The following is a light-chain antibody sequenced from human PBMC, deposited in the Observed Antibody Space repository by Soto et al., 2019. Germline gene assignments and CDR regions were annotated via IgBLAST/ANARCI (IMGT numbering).Light chain of an antibody. CDR1: RPNIGSNYVF. Sequence: QSVLTQPPSASGTPGQKVNISCSGSRPNIGSNYVFVYWYQQVPGTAPKLLIYDNNQRPSGVPDRFSGSIDDSSNSASLTISGLKTEDEAEYFCQSYYSNNVIFGGGTKLTVL. J-gene: IGLJ2*01. CDR2: DNN. CDR3: QSYYSNNVI. V-gene: IGLV1-47*02.